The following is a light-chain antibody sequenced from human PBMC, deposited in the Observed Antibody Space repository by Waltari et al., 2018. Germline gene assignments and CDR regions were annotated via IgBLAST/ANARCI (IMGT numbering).Light chain of an antibody. V-gene: IGKV2-30*02. CDR1: QTLVHSDGKTY. Sequence: DVLITRFPPYLPVTLGQPPPFSSSPSQTLVHSDGKTYLNWFHQRPGQSPRRLIYKVFNRDSGVPDRFSGSGSGTDFTLKISRVEAEDVGIYYCMQATQWPLTFGQGTKVEIK. CDR2: KVF. J-gene: IGKJ1*01. CDR3: MQATQWPLT.